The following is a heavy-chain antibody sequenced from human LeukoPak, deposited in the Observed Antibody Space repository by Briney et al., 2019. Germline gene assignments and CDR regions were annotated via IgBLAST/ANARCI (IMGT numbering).Heavy chain of an antibody. D-gene: IGHD4-23*01. CDR1: GYTFTGYY. V-gene: IGHV1-2*02. CDR3: AVTTVVTPLLDY. J-gene: IGHJ4*02. Sequence: ASVKVSCKASGYTFTGYYMHWVRQAPGQGLEWMGWINPNSGGTNYAQKFQGRVTMTRDTSISTAYMELSRLRSDDTAVYYCAVTTVVTPLLDYWGQGTRVTVSS. CDR2: INPNSGGT.